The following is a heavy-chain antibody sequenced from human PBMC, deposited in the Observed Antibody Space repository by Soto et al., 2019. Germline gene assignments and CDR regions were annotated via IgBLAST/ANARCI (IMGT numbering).Heavy chain of an antibody. V-gene: IGHV4-59*08. CDR3: ARLHSVDGPDY. CDR2: IYYSGST. Sequence: PSETLSLTCTVSGGSISSYYWSWIRQPPGKGLEWIGYIYYSGSTNYNPSIKSRVTISVDTSKNQFSLKLSSVTAADTAVYYCARLHSVDGPDYWGQGTLVTVSS. J-gene: IGHJ4*02. D-gene: IGHD2-21*01. CDR1: GGSISSYY.